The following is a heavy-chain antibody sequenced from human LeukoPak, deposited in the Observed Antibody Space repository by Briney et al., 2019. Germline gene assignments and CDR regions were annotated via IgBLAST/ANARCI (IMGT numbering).Heavy chain of an antibody. J-gene: IGHJ4*02. CDR2: ISSSSSYI. CDR3: ASADSSSSPVDY. V-gene: IGHV3-21*01. D-gene: IGHD6-6*01. CDR1: GFTFSSYS. Sequence: GGSLRLSCAASGFTFSSYSMNWVRQAPGKGLEWVSSISSSSSYIYYADSVKGRFTISRDNAKNSLYLQMNSLRAEDTAVYYCASADSSSSPVDYWGQGTLVTVSS.